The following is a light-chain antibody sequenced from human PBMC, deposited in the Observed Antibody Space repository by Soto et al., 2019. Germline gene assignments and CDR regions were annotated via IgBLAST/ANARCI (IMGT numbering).Light chain of an antibody. CDR2: GAS. Sequence: EIVMTQSPATLSVSPGERATLSCRASQSVSSNLAWYQQKPGQAPRLLIYGASTRATGIPARFSGSGSGTEDTLTIISLQSEDFVVYYCQQYNNWPPWTFGQGTKVEIK. CDR3: QQYNNWPPWT. CDR1: QSVSSN. J-gene: IGKJ1*01. V-gene: IGKV3-15*01.